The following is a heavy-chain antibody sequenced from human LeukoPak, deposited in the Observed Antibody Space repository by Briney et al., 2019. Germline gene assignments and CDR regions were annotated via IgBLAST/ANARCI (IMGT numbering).Heavy chain of an antibody. D-gene: IGHD2-21*01. CDR1: GFTFSTYW. Sequence: GGSLRLSCAASGFTFSTYWMHWVRQAPGKGLEWMAFISFDETKEYYGDSVKGRFTISRDNSKNTLHLQMNRLRAEDTAVYYCARPRGCGTSRCNNFDYWGQGTLVTVSS. V-gene: IGHV3-33*08. CDR2: ISFDETKE. J-gene: IGHJ4*02. CDR3: ARPRGCGTSRCNNFDY.